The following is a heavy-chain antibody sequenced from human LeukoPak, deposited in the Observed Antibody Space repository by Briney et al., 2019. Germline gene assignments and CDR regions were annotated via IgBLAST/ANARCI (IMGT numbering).Heavy chain of an antibody. CDR1: GFTFSSYG. CDR2: IRYDGSNK. Sequence: GGSLRLSCAASGFTFSSYGMHWVRQAPGKGLEWVAFIRYDGSNKYYADSVKGRFTISRDNSKNTLYLQMNSLRAEDTAVYYCAKGAEEGVVITSDYYYYMDVWGKGTTVTISS. CDR3: AKGAEEGVVITSDYYYYMDV. J-gene: IGHJ6*03. D-gene: IGHD3-22*01. V-gene: IGHV3-30*02.